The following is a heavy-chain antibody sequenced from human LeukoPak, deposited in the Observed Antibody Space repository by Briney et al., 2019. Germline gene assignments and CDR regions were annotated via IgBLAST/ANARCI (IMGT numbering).Heavy chain of an antibody. Sequence: GGSLRLSCAASGFTFSSYEKNWVRQAPGKGLEWVSYISSSSSTIYYADSVKGRFTISRDNAKNSLYLQMNSLRAEDTAVYYCARMVVTATWSLPPPYYMDVWGKGTTVTVSS. V-gene: IGHV3-48*03. CDR1: GFTFSSYE. D-gene: IGHD2-21*02. J-gene: IGHJ6*03. CDR2: ISSSSSTI. CDR3: ARMVVTATWSLPPPYYMDV.